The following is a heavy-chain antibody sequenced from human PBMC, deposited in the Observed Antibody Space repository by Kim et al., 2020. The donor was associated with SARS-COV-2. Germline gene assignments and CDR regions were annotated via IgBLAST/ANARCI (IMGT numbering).Heavy chain of an antibody. CDR1: GGTFSSYA. CDR3: ARDRGYCSGGSCYWFDP. D-gene: IGHD2-15*01. Sequence: SVKVSCKASGGTFSSYAISWVRQAPGQGLEWMGGIIPIFGTANYAQKFQGRVTITADKSTSTAYMELSSLRSEDTAVYYCARDRGYCSGGSCYWFDPWGQGTLVTVSS. V-gene: IGHV1-69*06. J-gene: IGHJ5*02. CDR2: IIPIFGTA.